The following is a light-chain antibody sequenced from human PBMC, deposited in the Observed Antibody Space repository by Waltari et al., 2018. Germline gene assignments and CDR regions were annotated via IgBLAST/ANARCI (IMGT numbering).Light chain of an antibody. CDR2: DAS. CDR1: QGISPM. Sequence: DIQMTQKPSTLSASVGDRVTITGRASQGISPMFALHQQKPGKAPKVLIFDASNLSRGGPSRFSGRGSGTEFTLTISSLQPGDFATYYCQQYSVPMYTFGQGTRLEIK. V-gene: IGKV1-5*03. CDR3: QQYSVPMYT. J-gene: IGKJ2*01.